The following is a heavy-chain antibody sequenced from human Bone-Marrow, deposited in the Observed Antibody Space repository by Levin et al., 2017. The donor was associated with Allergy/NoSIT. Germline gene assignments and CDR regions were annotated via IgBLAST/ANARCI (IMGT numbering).Heavy chain of an antibody. V-gene: IGHV3-33*01. D-gene: IGHD3-9*01. CDR3: ARDWALTGIDEPTILNDH. J-gene: IGHJ4*02. CDR1: GFTFRNYA. Sequence: GESLKISCEASGFTFRNYAMHWVRQAPGKGLEWVAVIWSDGNNQYYAGPVKGRFIISRDNSKNTLYLHMNSLRAEDTGSYYCARDWALTGIDEPTILNDHWGQGTLVTVSS. CDR2: IWSDGNNQ.